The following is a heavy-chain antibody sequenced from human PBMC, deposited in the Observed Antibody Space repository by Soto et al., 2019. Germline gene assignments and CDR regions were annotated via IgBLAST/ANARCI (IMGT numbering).Heavy chain of an antibody. D-gene: IGHD2-15*01. J-gene: IGHJ6*02. CDR3: ALGYCSGGSCYPYYYYGMDV. Sequence: SVKVFCKASGGTFSSYAISWVRQAPGQGLEWMGGIIPIFGTANYAQKFQGRVTITADESTSTAYMELSSLRSEDTAVYYCALGYCSGGSCYPYYYYGMDVWGQGTTVTVSS. CDR1: GGTFSSYA. CDR2: IIPIFGTA. V-gene: IGHV1-69*13.